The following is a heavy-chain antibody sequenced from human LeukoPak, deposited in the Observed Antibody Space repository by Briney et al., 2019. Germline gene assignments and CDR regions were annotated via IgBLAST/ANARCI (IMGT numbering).Heavy chain of an antibody. CDR1: GFTFSSYS. CDR3: ARDRGSSWYVDY. Sequence: GGSLRLSCAASGFTFSSYSMNWVRQAPGKGLEWVSSISSSSSYIYYADSVKGRFTISRDNSKNSLYLQMNSLRAEDTAVYYCARDRGSSWYVDYWGQGTLVTVSS. J-gene: IGHJ4*02. V-gene: IGHV3-21*01. D-gene: IGHD6-13*01. CDR2: ISSSSSYI.